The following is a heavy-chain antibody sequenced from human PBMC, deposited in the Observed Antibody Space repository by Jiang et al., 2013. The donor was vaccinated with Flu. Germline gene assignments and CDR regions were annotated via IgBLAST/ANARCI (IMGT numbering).Heavy chain of an antibody. CDR1: GDSIDRFY. V-gene: IGHV4-59*13. D-gene: IGHD1-20*01. CDR2: IYWSGST. Sequence: GSGLVKPSETLSLTCTVSGDSIDRFYWNWIRQSPGKGLEWIGYIYWSGSTSYNPSLKSRVAISVDTSNNQFFLKLTSVTAADTAVYYCSRWYNWNDGAFDIWGRGTSGHCLF. J-gene: IGHJ3*02. CDR3: SRWYNWNDGAFDI.